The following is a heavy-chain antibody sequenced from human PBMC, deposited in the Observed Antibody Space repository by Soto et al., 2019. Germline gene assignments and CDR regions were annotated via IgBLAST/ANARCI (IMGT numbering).Heavy chain of an antibody. Sequence: GGSLRLSCAASGFTFSSYAMHWVRQAPGKGLEWVAVISYDGSNKYYADSVKGRFTISRDNSKNTLYLQMNSLRAEDTAVYYCARDPNRPWLVPGTHFDYWGQGTLVTVSS. CDR1: GFTFSSYA. V-gene: IGHV3-30-3*01. J-gene: IGHJ4*02. CDR3: ARDPNRPWLVPGTHFDY. CDR2: ISYDGSNK. D-gene: IGHD6-19*01.